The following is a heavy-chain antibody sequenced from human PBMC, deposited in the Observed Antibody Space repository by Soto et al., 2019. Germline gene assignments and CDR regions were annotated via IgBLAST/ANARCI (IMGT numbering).Heavy chain of an antibody. CDR1: GGSISSGGYY. Sequence: QVQLQESGPGLVKPSQTLSLTCTVSGGSISSGGYYWSWIRQHPGKGLEWIGYIYYSGSTYYNPSLKSRVTISVDTSKNQFSLKLSSVTAADTAVYYCARDRYPDTYYDFWSGYYLVGWFDPWGQGTLVTVSS. J-gene: IGHJ5*02. CDR2: IYYSGST. CDR3: ARDRYPDTYYDFWSGYYLVGWFDP. V-gene: IGHV4-31*03. D-gene: IGHD3-3*01.